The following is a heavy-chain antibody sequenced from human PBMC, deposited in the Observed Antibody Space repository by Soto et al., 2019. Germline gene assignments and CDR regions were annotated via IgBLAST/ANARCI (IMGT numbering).Heavy chain of an antibody. CDR2: ISSSSSYI. CDR3: ARDRGGYCSSTSCQN. V-gene: IGHV3-21*01. D-gene: IGHD2-2*01. CDR1: GFTFSSYS. Sequence: EVQLVESGGGLVKPGGSLRLSCAASGFTFSSYSMNWVRQAPGKGLEWVSSISSSSSYIYYADSVKGRFTISRDNAKNSLYLQMNSLRAEDTAVYYCARDRGGYCSSTSCQNWGQGTLVTVSS. J-gene: IGHJ4*02.